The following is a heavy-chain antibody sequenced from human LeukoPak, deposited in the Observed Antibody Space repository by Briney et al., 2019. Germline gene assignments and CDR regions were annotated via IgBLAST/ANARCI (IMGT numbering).Heavy chain of an antibody. J-gene: IGHJ4*02. CDR2: ISSDNSII. CDR1: GFTFSNFG. D-gene: IGHD3-9*01. CDR3: ASLGFDPDY. Sequence: GGSLRLSCAASGFTFSNFGMNWVRQAPGKGLEWVSYISSDNSIIYYADSVTGRFTISRDNAKNSLYLQMNSLRAEDTAVYYCASLGFDPDYWGQGTLVTVSS. V-gene: IGHV3-48*04.